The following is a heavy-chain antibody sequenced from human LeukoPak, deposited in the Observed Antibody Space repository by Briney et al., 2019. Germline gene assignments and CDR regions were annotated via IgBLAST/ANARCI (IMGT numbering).Heavy chain of an antibody. V-gene: IGHV4-59*08. CDR1: GGSISSYY. D-gene: IGHD4-17*01. CDR2: IYYSGST. J-gene: IGHJ6*03. CDR3: AKKGRTYTDYGGYYDYMDV. Sequence: KSSETLSLTCTVSGGSISSYYWSWIRQPPGKGLEWIGYIYYSGSTNYNPSLKSRVTISVATSKNQFSLNLRSVTATDTAVYYCAKKGRTYTDYGGYYDYMDVWGKGTTVTVS.